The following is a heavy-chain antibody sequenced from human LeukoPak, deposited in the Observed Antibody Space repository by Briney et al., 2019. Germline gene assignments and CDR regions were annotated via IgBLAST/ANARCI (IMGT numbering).Heavy chain of an antibody. CDR3: ARGQLWYSYYYYYMDV. CDR2: IYYSGST. J-gene: IGHJ6*03. D-gene: IGHD5-18*01. Sequence: SETLSLTCAVSGGSISSGGYSWSWIRQPPGKGLEWIGYIYYSGSTYYNPSLKSRVTISVDTSKNQFSLKLSSVTAADTAVYYCARGQLWYSYYYYYMDVWGKGTTVTVSS. V-gene: IGHV4-30-4*07. CDR1: GGSISSGGYS.